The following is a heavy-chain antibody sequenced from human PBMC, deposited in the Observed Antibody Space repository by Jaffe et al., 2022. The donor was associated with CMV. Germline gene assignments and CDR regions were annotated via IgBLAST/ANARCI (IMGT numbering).Heavy chain of an antibody. CDR3: ARGGRGAGYKKRSFDP. V-gene: IGHV1-18*01. CDR2: ISAYNGDT. D-gene: IGHD3-16*01. J-gene: IGHJ5*02. Sequence: QPQLVQSGAEVKKPGASVKVSCKASGYTFTDYGVNWVRQAPGQGLEWMGWISAYNGDTDFAQNFQGRFTVTTDTSTNTAYMELTSLRSDDTAVYYCARGGRGAGYKKRSFDPWGQGTLVIVSS. CDR1: GYTFTDYG.